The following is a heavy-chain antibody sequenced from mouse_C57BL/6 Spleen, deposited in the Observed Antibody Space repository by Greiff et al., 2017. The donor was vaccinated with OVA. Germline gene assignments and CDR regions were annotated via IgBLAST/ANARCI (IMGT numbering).Heavy chain of an antibody. V-gene: IGHV1-80*01. CDR3: ARRDYYGSSWYFDV. J-gene: IGHJ1*03. D-gene: IGHD1-1*01. CDR1: GYAFSSYW. CDR2: IYPGDGDT. Sequence: VMLVESGAELVKPGASVKISCKASGYAFSSYWMNWVKQRPGKGLEWIGQIYPGDGDTNYNGKFKGKATLTADKSSSTAYMQLSSLTSEDSAVYFCARRDYYGSSWYFDVWGTGTTVTVSS.